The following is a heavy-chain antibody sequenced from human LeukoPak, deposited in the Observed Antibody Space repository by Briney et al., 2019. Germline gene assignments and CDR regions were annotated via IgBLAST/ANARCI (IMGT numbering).Heavy chain of an antibody. CDR1: GFTFRRYA. CDR3: AKVDNWKYGHHDF. V-gene: IGHV3-23*01. CDR2: ISGSDGTT. D-gene: IGHD1-1*01. J-gene: IGHJ4*02. Sequence: PGGSLRLSCAGYGFTFRRYAMSWVRQAPGKGLEWVSSISGSDGTTYYADSVKGRFTISRDNSKYTLSLQMNSLRTEDTAVYYCAKVDNWKYGHHDFWGQGTLVTVSS.